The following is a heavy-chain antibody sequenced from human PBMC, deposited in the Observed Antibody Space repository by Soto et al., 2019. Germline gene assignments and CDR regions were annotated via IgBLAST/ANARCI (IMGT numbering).Heavy chain of an antibody. V-gene: IGHV4-30-4*08. CDR3: ARGSYYYGMDV. D-gene: IGHD6-19*01. J-gene: IGHJ6*02. CDR1: GGSISSSSYY. CDR2: IYYSGST. Sequence: PSETLSLTCTVSGGSISSSSYYWGWIRQPPGKGLEWIGYIYYSGSTYYNTSLKSRVTISVDTSKNQFSMKLSSVTAADTAVYYCARGSYYYGMDVWGQGTTVTVSS.